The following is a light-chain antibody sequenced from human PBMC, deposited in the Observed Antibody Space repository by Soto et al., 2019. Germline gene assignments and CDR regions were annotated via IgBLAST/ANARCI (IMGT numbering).Light chain of an antibody. J-gene: IGKJ4*01. Sequence: DIQMTQSPSSLSASVGDRVTITCRASQSMSSYLNWYQQKPGKAPKLLIYAASRLQSGVPSRFSGSGSGTDFTLPISGLQPEDFATYYCQQSYSAPRLTFGGGTKVEIK. V-gene: IGKV1-39*01. CDR2: AAS. CDR3: QQSYSAPRLT. CDR1: QSMSSY.